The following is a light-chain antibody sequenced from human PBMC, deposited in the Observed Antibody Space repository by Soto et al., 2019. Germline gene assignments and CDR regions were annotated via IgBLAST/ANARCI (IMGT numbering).Light chain of an antibody. CDR3: LQDYNYFG. J-gene: IGKJ5*01. CDR1: QGIRND. CDR2: AAS. Sequence: AIQMTQSPSSLSASVGDRVTMTCRASQGIRNDLGWYQQKPGKAPKLLIYAASSLQSGVPSRFSGSGYGTDFTLTISSLQPEDFATYYCLQDYNYFGFGQGTRLEIK. V-gene: IGKV1-6*01.